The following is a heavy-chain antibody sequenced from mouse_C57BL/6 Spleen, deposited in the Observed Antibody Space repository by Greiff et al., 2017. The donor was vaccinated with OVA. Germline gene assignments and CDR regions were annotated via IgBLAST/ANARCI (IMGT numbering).Heavy chain of an antibody. CDR1: GYTFTSYW. J-gene: IGHJ3*01. Sequence: VQLQQPGAELVKPGASVKLSCKASGYTFTSYWMHWVKQRPGQGLEWIGMIHPNSGSTNYNEKFKSKATLTVDKSSSTAYMKLSSLTSEDSAVYYCARCYGNYEGWFAYWGQGTLVTVSA. V-gene: IGHV1-64*01. CDR2: IHPNSGST. D-gene: IGHD2-1*01. CDR3: ARCYGNYEGWFAY.